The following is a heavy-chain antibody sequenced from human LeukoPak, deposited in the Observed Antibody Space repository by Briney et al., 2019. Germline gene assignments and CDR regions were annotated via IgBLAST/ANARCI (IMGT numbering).Heavy chain of an antibody. CDR1: EFTFSSYA. V-gene: IGHV3-30*04. J-gene: IGHJ5*01. D-gene: IGHD2-2*02. CDR2: IAYDGGNK. Sequence: GSLRLSCAASEFTFSSYAMHWVRQSPGKGLEWVAVIAYDGGNKYYADSVKGRFTISRDNSKNTLYLQMNSLSTEDTAVYYCARGEYLDSWGQGTLVTVSS. CDR3: ARGEYLDS.